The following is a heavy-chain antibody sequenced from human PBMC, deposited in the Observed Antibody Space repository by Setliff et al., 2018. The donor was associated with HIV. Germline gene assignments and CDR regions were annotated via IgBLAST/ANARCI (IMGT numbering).Heavy chain of an antibody. CDR2: ISYSGST. J-gene: IGHJ4*02. Sequence: PSETLSLTCTVSGVPTSASTYYWGWIRQPPGKGLDWIGYISYSGSTFYNPSLKSRVTISLDTSKNQFSLKLRSVTAADTAVYYCVSGPLSGYGYYFDYWGQGALVTVSS. V-gene: IGHV4-39*07. CDR3: VSGPLSGYGYYFDY. D-gene: IGHD3-3*01. CDR1: GVPTSASTYY.